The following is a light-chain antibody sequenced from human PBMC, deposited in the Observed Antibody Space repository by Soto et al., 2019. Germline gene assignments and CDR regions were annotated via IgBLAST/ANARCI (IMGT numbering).Light chain of an antibody. CDR3: YSYAGRSNGV. V-gene: IGLV2-23*01. Sequence: QSALTQPASVSGSPGQSISISCTGTSRDIGIYNLVSWYQQHPGKAPKLMIYEDTNRPSGVSHRFSASKSGNTASLTISGLLAEDEAEYYCYSYAGRSNGVFGGGTKVTAL. J-gene: IGLJ3*02. CDR2: EDT. CDR1: SRDIGIYNL.